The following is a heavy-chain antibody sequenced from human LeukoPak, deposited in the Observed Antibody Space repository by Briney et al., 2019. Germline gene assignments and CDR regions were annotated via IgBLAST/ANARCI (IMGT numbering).Heavy chain of an antibody. V-gene: IGHV3-23*01. D-gene: IGHD6-19*01. Sequence: GGSLRLSCVTSGFTFSSSAMSWVRQAPGKGLEWVSAISHSGGFTTYVDSVKGRFTISRDNSKNTLYLQMNSLRAEDTAVYYCARFRAGQWLEYYFDYWGQGTLVTVSS. CDR1: GFTFSSSA. J-gene: IGHJ4*02. CDR2: ISHSGGFT. CDR3: ARFRAGQWLEYYFDY.